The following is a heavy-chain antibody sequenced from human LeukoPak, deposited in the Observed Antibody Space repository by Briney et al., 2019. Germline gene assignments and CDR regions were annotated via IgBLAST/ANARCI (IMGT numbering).Heavy chain of an antibody. CDR1: GGTFSSYA. CDR2: ISAYNGNT. V-gene: IGHV1-18*01. D-gene: IGHD3-22*01. J-gene: IGHJ4*02. CDR3: ARDEGYDSSGFPSDY. Sequence: ASVKVSCKASGGTFSSYAISWVRQAPGQGLEWMGWISAYNGNTNYAQKLQGRVTMTTDTSTSTAYMELRSLRSDDTAVYYCARDEGYDSSGFPSDYWGQGTLVTVSS.